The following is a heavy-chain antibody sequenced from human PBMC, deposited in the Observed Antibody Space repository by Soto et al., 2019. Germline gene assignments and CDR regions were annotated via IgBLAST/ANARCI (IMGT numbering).Heavy chain of an antibody. J-gene: IGHJ6*02. CDR1: GFTFSSYG. CDR3: AKVGGLRENYYYYGMDV. Sequence: GGSLRLSCAASGFTFSSYGMHWVRQAPGKGLEWVAVISYDGSNKYYADSVKGRFTISRDNSKNTLYLQMNSLRAEDTAVYYCAKVGGLRENYYYYGMDVWGQGTTVTVSS. CDR2: ISYDGSNK. V-gene: IGHV3-30*18. D-gene: IGHD2-21*02.